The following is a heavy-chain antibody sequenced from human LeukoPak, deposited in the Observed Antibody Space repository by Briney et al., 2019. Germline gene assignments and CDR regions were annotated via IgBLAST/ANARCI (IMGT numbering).Heavy chain of an antibody. J-gene: IGHJ4*02. CDR3: ARATAGFDY. V-gene: IGHV4-59*08. CDR1: GGSISSYY. D-gene: IGHD4-17*01. Sequence: SETLSLTCTVSGGSISSYYWSWIRQPPGKGLEWIGYIYYSGSTNNNPSLKSRVTISVDTSKNQFSLKLSSVTAADTAVYYCARATAGFDYWGQGTLVTVSS. CDR2: IYYSGST.